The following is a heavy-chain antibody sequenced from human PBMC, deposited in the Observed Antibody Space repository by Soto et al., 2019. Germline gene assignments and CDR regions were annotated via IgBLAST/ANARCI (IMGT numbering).Heavy chain of an antibody. J-gene: IGHJ4*02. CDR1: GYTFTTSD. CDR3: ARTSTITHVDT. CDR2: INTGNGDT. Sequence: ASVKVSCKASGYTFTTSDMHWVRQAPGQWLEWMGWINTGNGDTRYSQKFQGRVTITRDTSANTVSMELSSLRSEDTGFYYCARTSTITHVDTWGQGTLVTVSS. V-gene: IGHV1-3*04. D-gene: IGHD3-9*01.